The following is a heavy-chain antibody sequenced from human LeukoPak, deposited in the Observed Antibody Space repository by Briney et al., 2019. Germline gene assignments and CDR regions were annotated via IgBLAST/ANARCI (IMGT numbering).Heavy chain of an antibody. CDR2: ISGSGSNT. J-gene: IGHJ4*02. CDR3: AKSGYSSGWYFEDSFDY. CDR1: GFTLSTHA. Sequence: GGSLRLSCAASGFTLSTHAMSWVRQAPGKGLECVSTISGSGSNTYYTGSVKGRFTISRDNSKNTLYLQMNSLRAEDTAVYYCAKSGYSSGWYFEDSFDYWGQGTLVTVSS. D-gene: IGHD6-19*01. V-gene: IGHV3-23*01.